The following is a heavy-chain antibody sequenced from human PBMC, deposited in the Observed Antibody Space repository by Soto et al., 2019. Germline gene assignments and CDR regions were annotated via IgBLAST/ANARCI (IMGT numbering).Heavy chain of an antibody. CDR3: ASGGDITIFAPGSFDP. D-gene: IGHD3-3*01. J-gene: IGHJ5*02. CDR1: GGSISSGGYY. V-gene: IGHV4-31*03. CDR2: IYYSGST. Sequence: QVQLQESGPGLVKPSQTLSLTCTVSGGSISSGGYYWSWIRQHPGKGLEWIGYIYYSGSTYYNPSLQSRVTISVATSQTQFSLKLRSVTAADTAVYYCASGGDITIFAPGSFDPWGQGTLVTVSS.